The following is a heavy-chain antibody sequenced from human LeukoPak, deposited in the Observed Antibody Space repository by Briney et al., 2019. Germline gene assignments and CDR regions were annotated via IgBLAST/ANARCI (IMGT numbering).Heavy chain of an antibody. CDR1: RGSMTNYY. CDR3: ARDQNRYSNTWENYFDP. V-gene: IGHV4-59*13. Sequence: SETLSLTCTVSRGSMTNYYWSWIRQPPGKGLEWIGYIHYSGTTNYNPSLKSRVTISVDTSKDQFSLKLSSVTAADTAVYYCARDQNRYSNTWENYFDPWGQGTLVTVSS. CDR2: IHYSGTT. J-gene: IGHJ5*02. D-gene: IGHD3-16*02.